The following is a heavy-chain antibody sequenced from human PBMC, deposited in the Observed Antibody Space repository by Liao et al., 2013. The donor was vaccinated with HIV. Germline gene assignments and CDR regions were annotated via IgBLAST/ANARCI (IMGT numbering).Heavy chain of an antibody. Sequence: QLQLQESGPGLVKPSETLSLTCSVSGGSISGTGYYWGWIRQPPGKGLEWIGRVYADGDSDKTPSLKRRVTISVDLSNNQFSLTLQDVTAADTAVYFCARTNRFFDAFDNWGQGALVTVSS. J-gene: IGHJ3*02. CDR2: VYADGDS. V-gene: IGHV4-39*07. CDR1: GGSISGTGYY. D-gene: IGHD3-3*01. CDR3: ARTNRFFDAFDN.